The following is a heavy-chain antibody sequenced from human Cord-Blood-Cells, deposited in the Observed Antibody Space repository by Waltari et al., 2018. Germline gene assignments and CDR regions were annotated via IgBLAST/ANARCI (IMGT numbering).Heavy chain of an antibody. CDR3: ARDRNDQECDY. J-gene: IGHJ4*02. CDR2: ISPSGGST. CDR1: GYTFTSYY. V-gene: IGHV1-46*01. D-gene: IGHD1-1*01. Sequence: QVQLVQSGAEVKKPGASVKVSCKASGYTFTSYYMHWVRQAPGQGLEWMGIISPSGGSTSYAQKFQGRVTMTRDTSTSTVYMELSSLRSEDTAVYYCARDRNDQECDYWGQGTLVTVSS.